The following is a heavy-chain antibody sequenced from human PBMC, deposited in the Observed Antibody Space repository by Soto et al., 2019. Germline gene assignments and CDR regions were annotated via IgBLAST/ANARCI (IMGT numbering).Heavy chain of an antibody. CDR3: AKGVPGIAVAGTGYLQY. J-gene: IGHJ1*01. CDR2: ISGSGDST. V-gene: IGHV3-23*01. CDR1: GFTFSSYA. Sequence: GGSLRLSCAASGFTFSSYAMSWVRQAPGKGLEWVSGISGSGDSTYYADSVKGRFTISRDNSKNTLYLQMNSLRAEDTAVYYCAKGVPGIAVAGTGYLQYWCQGTLVTVSS. D-gene: IGHD6-19*01.